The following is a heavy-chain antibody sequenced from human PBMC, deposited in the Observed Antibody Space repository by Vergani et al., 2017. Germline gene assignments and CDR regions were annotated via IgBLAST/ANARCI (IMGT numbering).Heavy chain of an antibody. Sequence: QVQLVESGGGVVQPGRSLRLSCAASGFTFSSYAMHWVRQAPGKGLEWVAVISYDGSNKYYADSVKGRFTISRDNSKNTLYLQMNSLRAEDTAVYYCARDWSSAILWWWGQGTLVTVSS. CDR2: ISYDGSNK. CDR3: ARDWSSAILWW. D-gene: IGHD2-21*01. V-gene: IGHV3-30-3*01. J-gene: IGHJ4*02. CDR1: GFTFSSYA.